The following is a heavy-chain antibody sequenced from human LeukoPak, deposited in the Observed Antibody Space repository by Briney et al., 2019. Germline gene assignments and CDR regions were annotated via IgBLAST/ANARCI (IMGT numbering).Heavy chain of an antibody. D-gene: IGHD1-26*01. CDR1: GVSVGSAGYY. CDR3: ARSQSQSGSYRYYFTY. CDR2: MYYSGNS. V-gene: IGHV4-61*08. Sequence: SETLSLTCSVSGVSVGSAGYYWTWIRQPPGKGLEWIGYMYYSGNSNYNPFLKSRVTMSLDPSKNRFSLKLSSVTAADTAVYYCARSQSQSGSYRYYFTYWGQGTQVTVSS. J-gene: IGHJ4*02.